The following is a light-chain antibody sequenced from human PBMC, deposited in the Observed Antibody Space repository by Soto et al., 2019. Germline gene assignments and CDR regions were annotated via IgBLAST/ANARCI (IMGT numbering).Light chain of an antibody. CDR1: SSDVGSYNL. J-gene: IGLJ2*01. CDR2: EGS. V-gene: IGLV2-23*03. CDR3: CSYAGSSTFVV. Sequence: QSVLTQPPSVSGSPGQSITISCTGTSSDVGSYNLVSWYQQHPGKAPKLMIYEGSKRPSGVSNRFSGSKSGNTASLTISGLQAEDEADYYCCSYAGSSTFVVFGGGTQLTVL.